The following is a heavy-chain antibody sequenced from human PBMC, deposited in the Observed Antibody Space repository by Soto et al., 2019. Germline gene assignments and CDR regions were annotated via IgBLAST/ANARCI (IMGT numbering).Heavy chain of an antibody. Sequence: SGTLSLTCTVSGGSISSGDYYWSWIRQPPGKGLEWIGYIYYSGSTYYNPSLKSRVTISVDTSKNQFSLKLSSVTAADTAVYYCARANTQVYYYYGMDVWGQGTTGTVSS. CDR3: ARANTQVYYYYGMDV. V-gene: IGHV4-30-4*01. J-gene: IGHJ6*02. CDR2: IYYSGST. CDR1: GGSISSGDYY.